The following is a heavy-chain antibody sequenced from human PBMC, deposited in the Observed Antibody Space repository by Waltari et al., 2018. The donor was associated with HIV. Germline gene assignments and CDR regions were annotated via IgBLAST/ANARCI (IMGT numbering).Heavy chain of an antibody. CDR2: IWYDGSKT. J-gene: IGHJ4*02. Sequence: QVQLVESGGGVVQPGGSRRLSCSASGFTFNNYGIHWVRQAPGKGLEWVAVIWYDGSKTYYEGSVKGRFTISRDTSKNTVYLQMSGLRAEDTALYYCARDQEFMTTVTPLAYWGQGTPVTVSS. CDR1: GFTFNNYG. V-gene: IGHV3-33*01. D-gene: IGHD4-4*01. CDR3: ARDQEFMTTVTPLAY.